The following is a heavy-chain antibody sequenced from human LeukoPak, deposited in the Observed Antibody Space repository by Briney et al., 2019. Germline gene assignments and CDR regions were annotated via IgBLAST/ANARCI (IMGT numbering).Heavy chain of an antibody. CDR3: ATCSGGSCY. Sequence: SETLSLTCSVSGGSINNYYWSWIRQPAGKGLEWIGRIYTSGNTNYSPSFKSRVTMSVDMSKNQFSLKLSSVTAADTVVYYCATCSGGSCYWGQGTLVTVSS. CDR2: IYTSGNT. V-gene: IGHV4-4*07. D-gene: IGHD2-15*01. CDR1: GGSINNYY. J-gene: IGHJ4*02.